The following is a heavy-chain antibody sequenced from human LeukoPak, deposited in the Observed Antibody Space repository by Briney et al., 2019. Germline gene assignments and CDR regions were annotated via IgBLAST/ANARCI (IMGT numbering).Heavy chain of an antibody. J-gene: IGHJ5*02. D-gene: IGHD5-18*01. V-gene: IGHV5-10-1*01. CDR1: GYSFTNYR. Sequence: GESLKISCKGSGYSFTNYRISWVRHMPGGGLEWMGWIDASDSYTNYSPSFQGHVTISADKSSSTAYLQWSSLKASDTAIYYCARHVLYSYGPQWWFDPWGQGTLVTASS. CDR3: ARHVLYSYGPQWWFDP. CDR2: IDASDSYT.